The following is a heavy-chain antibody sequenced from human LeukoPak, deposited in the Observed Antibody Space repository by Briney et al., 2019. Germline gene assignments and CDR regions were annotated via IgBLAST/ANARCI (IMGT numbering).Heavy chain of an antibody. CDR3: GRRPREIAVADY. Sequence: GGSLRLSCAASGFTFNSYSMSWVRQAPGKGLEWVANIKQDGSEKYYVDSVKGRFTISRDNAKNSLYLQMNSLRAEDTAVYYCGRRPREIAVADYWGQGTLVTVSS. D-gene: IGHD6-19*01. V-gene: IGHV3-7*01. J-gene: IGHJ4*02. CDR1: GFTFNSYS. CDR2: IKQDGSEK.